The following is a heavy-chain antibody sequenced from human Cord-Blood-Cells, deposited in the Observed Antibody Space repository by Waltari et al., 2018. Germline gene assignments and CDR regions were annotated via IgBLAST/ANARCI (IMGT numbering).Heavy chain of an antibody. Sequence: VQLKQWGAGLLKPSATLSLTCAVYGGSFSGYYWSWIRQPPGKGLDGIGEINHSGSTNYNPSLKTRSTISVETSKNQFSLKLSSGPAADTAVYYCARMVPITVTTNCWGQGTLVTVAS. CDR1: GGSFSGYY. CDR3: ARMVPITVTTNC. V-gene: IGHV4-34*01. D-gene: IGHD1-7*01. CDR2: INHSGST. J-gene: IGHJ4*02.